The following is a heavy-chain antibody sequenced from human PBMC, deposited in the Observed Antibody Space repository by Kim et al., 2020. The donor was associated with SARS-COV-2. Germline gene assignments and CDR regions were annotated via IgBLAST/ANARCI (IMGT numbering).Heavy chain of an antibody. V-gene: IGHV3-30*04. Sequence: GGSLRLSCAASGFTFSSYAMHWVRQAPGKGLEWVAVISYDGSNKYYADSVKGRFTISRDNSKNTLYLQMNSLRAEDTAVYYCARGLRDTAMDHQYYGMDV. CDR2: ISYDGSNK. D-gene: IGHD5-18*01. CDR3: ARGLRDTAMDHQYYGMDV. CDR1: GFTFSSYA. J-gene: IGHJ6*01.